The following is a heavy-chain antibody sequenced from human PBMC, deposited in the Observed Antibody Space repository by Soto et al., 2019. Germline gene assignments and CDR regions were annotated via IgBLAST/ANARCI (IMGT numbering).Heavy chain of an antibody. Sequence: GGSLRLSCAASGFTFSSYSMNWVRQAPGKGLEWVSYISSSSSTIYYADSLKGRFTISRDNAKNSLYLQMNSLGEEDTAVYYGARVFRGGGGSYPRLTLDYWGQGTLVTVSS. CDR2: ISSSSSTI. J-gene: IGHJ4*02. CDR3: ARVFRGGGGSYPRLTLDY. CDR1: GFTFSSYS. V-gene: IGHV3-48*02. D-gene: IGHD1-26*01.